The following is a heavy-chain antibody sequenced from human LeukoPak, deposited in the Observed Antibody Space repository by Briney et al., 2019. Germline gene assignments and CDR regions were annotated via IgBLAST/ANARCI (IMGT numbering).Heavy chain of an antibody. V-gene: IGHV3-64D*06. D-gene: IGHD6-13*01. CDR1: GFIISDYA. Sequence: GGPLRLSCSASGFIISDYAMHWVRQAPGKGLEYVAGISANGGRTYYADSVKGRFTISRDTSKNTLYLQVSSLRDDDTAMYHCVKDLYKGDSASWYFFHYWGQGTLVTVSS. J-gene: IGHJ4*02. CDR3: VKDLYKGDSASWYFFHY. CDR2: ISANGGRT.